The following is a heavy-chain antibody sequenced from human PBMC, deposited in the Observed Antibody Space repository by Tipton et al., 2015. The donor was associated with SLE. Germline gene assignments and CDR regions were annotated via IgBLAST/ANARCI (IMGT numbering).Heavy chain of an antibody. J-gene: IGHJ6*03. Sequence: TLSLTCALSGDSISNGSYYWSWIRQPAGKGLEWIGRIYTSGSTNYNPSLKSRVTISVDTSKNQFSLKLSSVTAADTAVYYCARVLGVVKSYYMDVWGKGTTVTVSS. CDR3: ARVLGVVKSYYMDV. CDR2: IYTSGST. D-gene: IGHD3-3*01. CDR1: GDSISNGSYY. V-gene: IGHV4-61*02.